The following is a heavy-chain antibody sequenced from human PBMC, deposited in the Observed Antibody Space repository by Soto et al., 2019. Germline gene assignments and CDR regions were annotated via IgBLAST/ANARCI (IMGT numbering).Heavy chain of an antibody. D-gene: IGHD3-10*01. CDR3: ARPGSRGARGLNYYGSGSYRY. Sequence: QVQLVQSGAEVKKPGASVKVSCKASGYTFTSYYMHWVRQAPGQGLEWMGIINPSGGSTSYAQKFQGRVTMTRDTSTSTVYMELSSLRSEDMAVYYCARPGSRGARGLNYYGSGSYRYWGQGTLVTVSS. CDR1: GYTFTSYY. J-gene: IGHJ4*02. V-gene: IGHV1-46*03. CDR2: INPSGGST.